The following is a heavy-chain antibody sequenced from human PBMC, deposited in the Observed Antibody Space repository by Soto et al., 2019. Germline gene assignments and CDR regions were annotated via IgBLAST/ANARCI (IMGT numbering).Heavy chain of an antibody. D-gene: IGHD2-2*01. CDR2: IYTSGST. Sequence: PLEILSLTCTVSGGSISSYYWSWIRQPAGKGLEWIGRIYTSGSTNYNPSLKSRVTMSVDTSKNQFSLKLSSVTAADTAVYYCARDYAGYGYYYGMDVWGQGTTVTVSS. J-gene: IGHJ6*02. CDR1: GGSISSYY. V-gene: IGHV4-4*07. CDR3: ARDYAGYGYYYGMDV.